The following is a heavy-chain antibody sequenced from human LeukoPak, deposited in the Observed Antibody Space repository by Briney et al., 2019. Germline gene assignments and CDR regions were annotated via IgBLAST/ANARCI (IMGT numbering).Heavy chain of an antibody. J-gene: IGHJ4*02. V-gene: IGHV3-30*02. CDR3: VKDTGQLVAFDY. Sequence: PGGSLKPSFAAPELTFRTYGMHWVRQAPGKGLEGGAFIRYDGSNKYYADSVKGRFTISRDNSKNTLYLQMNSLRAEDTARYYCVKDTGQLVAFDYWGQGTLVTVSS. CDR1: ELTFRTYG. CDR2: IRYDGSNK. D-gene: IGHD6-13*01.